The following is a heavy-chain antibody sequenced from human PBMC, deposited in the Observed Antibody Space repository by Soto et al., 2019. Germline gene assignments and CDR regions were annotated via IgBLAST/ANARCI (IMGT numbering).Heavy chain of an antibody. CDR2: IIPIFGTA. Sequence: SVKVSCKASGGTFSSYAIRWVRQAPGQGLEWMGGIIPIFGTANYAQKFQGRVTITADESTSTAYMELSSLRSEDTAVYYCARGKYYDFWSGYYLVEGRGSYGVYGMDVWGQGTTVTVSS. CDR3: ARGKYYDFWSGYYLVEGRGSYGVYGMDV. D-gene: IGHD3-3*01. CDR1: GGTFSSYA. J-gene: IGHJ6*02. V-gene: IGHV1-69*13.